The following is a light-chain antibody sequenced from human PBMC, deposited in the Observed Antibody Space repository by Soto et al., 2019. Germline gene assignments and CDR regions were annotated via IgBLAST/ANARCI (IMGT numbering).Light chain of an antibody. V-gene: IGKV1-39*01. CDR3: QQTYSTPVT. CDR2: AAS. Sequence: IQMTQSPSSLSASVGDRVTITCRASQGISNYLNWYQQKPGKAPKLLIYAASNLHSGVPSRFSGSGAGKDFTLTISNLQPEDFATYYCQQTYSTPVTCGPGTKVDIK. CDR1: QGISNY. J-gene: IGKJ3*01.